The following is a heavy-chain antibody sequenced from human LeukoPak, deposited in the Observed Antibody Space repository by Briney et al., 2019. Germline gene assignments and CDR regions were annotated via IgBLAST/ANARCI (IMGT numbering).Heavy chain of an antibody. D-gene: IGHD1-26*01. CDR2: INHSGTT. CDR1: GGSLTDLW. V-gene: IGHV4-34*01. J-gene: IGHJ4*02. CDR3: VGPGATTRFDY. Sequence: SETLSLTCVVYGGSLTDLWWSWIRQPPGKGLEWIGEINHSGTTYYNPSLKSRVTISVGTSKNQFSLKLDSVTAADTAIYYCVGPGATTRFDYWGQGSLVTVSS.